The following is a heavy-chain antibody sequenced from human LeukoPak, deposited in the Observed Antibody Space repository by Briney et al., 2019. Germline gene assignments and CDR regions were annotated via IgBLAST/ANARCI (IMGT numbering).Heavy chain of an antibody. V-gene: IGHV3-33*01. J-gene: IGHJ6*02. CDR3: ARGPDIVVVVAADEPDYYYGMDV. D-gene: IGHD2-15*01. CDR1: GFTFSSYG. Sequence: PGRSLRLSCAASGFTFSSYGMHWVRQAPGKGLEWVAVIWYDGSNKYYADPVKGRFTISRDNSKNTLYLQMNSLRAEDTAVYYCARGPDIVVVVAADEPDYYYGMDVWGQGTTVTVSS. CDR2: IWYDGSNK.